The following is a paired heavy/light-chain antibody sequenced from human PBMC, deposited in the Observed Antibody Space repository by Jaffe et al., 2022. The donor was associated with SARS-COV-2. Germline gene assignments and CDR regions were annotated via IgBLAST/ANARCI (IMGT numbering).Heavy chain of an antibody. Sequence: QVQLQQSGPGLVKPSQTLSLTCAISGDSVSSNNAAWIWIRQSPSRGLEWLGRTYYRSKWYYDYAVSVKSRITINSDTSKNQFSLQLNSVTPEDTAVYFCARVSYSGSGTYYIGLDQWGQGTLVTVSS. J-gene: IGHJ4*02. CDR3: ARVSYSGSGTYYIGLDQ. CDR1: GDSVSSNNAA. D-gene: IGHD3-10*01. V-gene: IGHV6-1*01. CDR2: TYYRSKWYY.
Light chain of an antibody. CDR2: FAS. J-gene: IGKJ2*01. V-gene: IGKV6-21*01. Sequence: EIVLTQSPDFQSVPPKEKVTITCRASQSIGSNLHWYQQKPDQSPKLLINFASQPFSGVPSRFSGSGSGTDFTLTINSLEAEDAATYYCHQSSSLPYTFGQGTKLEIK. CDR3: HQSSSLPYT. CDR1: QSIGSN.